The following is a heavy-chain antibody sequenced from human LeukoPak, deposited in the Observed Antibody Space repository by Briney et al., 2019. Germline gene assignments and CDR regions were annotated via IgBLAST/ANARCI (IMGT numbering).Heavy chain of an antibody. CDR1: GGSISSYY. CDR2: IYYSGST. CDR3: ARKGYTYGSFNY. J-gene: IGHJ4*02. V-gene: IGHV4-59*01. Sequence: SETLSLTCTVSGGSISSYYWSWIRQPPGKGLEWIGYIYYSGSTNYNPSLKSRVTISVDTSKNQFSLKLSSVTAADTAVYYCARKGYTYGSFNYWGQGTLVTVSS. D-gene: IGHD5-18*01.